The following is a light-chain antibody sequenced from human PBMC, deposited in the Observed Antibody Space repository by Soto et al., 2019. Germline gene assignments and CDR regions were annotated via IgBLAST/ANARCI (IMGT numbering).Light chain of an antibody. V-gene: IGKV3-20*01. CDR2: GAS. CDR1: QSVSSSY. CDR3: QQYGSSRT. Sequence: EIVLPQSPGTLSLSPGERATLSCRASQSVSSSYLAWYQQKPGQAPRLLIYGASSRATSIPDRFSGSGSGTDFTLTISRLEPEDFAVYYCQQYGSSRTFGQGTKVEIK. J-gene: IGKJ1*01.